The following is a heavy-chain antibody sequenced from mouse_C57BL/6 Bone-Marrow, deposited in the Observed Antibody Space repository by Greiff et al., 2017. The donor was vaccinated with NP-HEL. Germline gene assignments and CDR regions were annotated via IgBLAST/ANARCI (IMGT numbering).Heavy chain of an antibody. CDR1: GYSFTDYN. CDR3: ANYDGSSYGYAMDY. J-gene: IGHJ4*01. D-gene: IGHD1-1*01. CDR2: INPNYGTT. V-gene: IGHV1-39*01. Sequence: EVQLQQSGPELVKPGASVKISCKASGYSFTDYNMNWVKQSTGKSLEWIGVINPNYGTTSYNQKFKGKATLTVDQSSSTAYMQLNSLTSEDSAVYYCANYDGSSYGYAMDYWGQGTSVTVSS.